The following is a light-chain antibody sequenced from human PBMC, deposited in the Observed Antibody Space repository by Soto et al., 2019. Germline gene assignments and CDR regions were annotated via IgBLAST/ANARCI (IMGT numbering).Light chain of an antibody. CDR3: QSYDSSLSGV. CDR2: GNS. Sequence: QSVLTQPPSVSGAPGQRVTISCTGSSSNIGAGYDVHWYQQLPGTAPKLLIYGNSNRPSGVPDRFSGSKSGTSASLVITGIQAKDEADYYCQSYDSSLSGVFGGGTKLTVL. CDR1: SSNIGAGYD. V-gene: IGLV1-40*01. J-gene: IGLJ3*02.